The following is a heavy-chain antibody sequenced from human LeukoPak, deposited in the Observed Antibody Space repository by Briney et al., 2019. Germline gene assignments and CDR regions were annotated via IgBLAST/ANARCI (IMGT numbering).Heavy chain of an antibody. CDR2: IYSSGMT. J-gene: IGHJ4*02. Sequence: SETLSLTCTASGGSITTDCWIWIRQPPGKGLEWIAYIYSSGMTKYNPSLKSRGTISVDPSKNQLSLKLNSVTAADTAVYYCARRTPGPQLDEYVAYYFDLWGQGTLVTVSS. D-gene: IGHD3/OR15-3a*01. CDR3: ARRTPGPQLDEYVAYYFDL. CDR1: GGSITTDC. V-gene: IGHV4-4*09.